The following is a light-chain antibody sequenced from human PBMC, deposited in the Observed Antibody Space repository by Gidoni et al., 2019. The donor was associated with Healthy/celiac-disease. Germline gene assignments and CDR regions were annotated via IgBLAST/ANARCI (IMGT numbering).Light chain of an antibody. CDR1: ALPKQY. V-gene: IGLV3-25*02. J-gene: IGLJ2*01. CDR3: QSADSSNVV. Sequence: SYELTQPPSVSGSPGQTARITCSGDALPKQYAYWYQQKPGQAPVLVIYKDSERPSGIPERFSGSSSGTTVTLTISGVQAEDEADYYCQSADSSNVVFGGGTKLTVL. CDR2: KDS.